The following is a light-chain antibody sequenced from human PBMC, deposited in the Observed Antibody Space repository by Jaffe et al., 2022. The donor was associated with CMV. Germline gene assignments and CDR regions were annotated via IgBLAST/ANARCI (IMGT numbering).Light chain of an antibody. CDR2: FTS. J-gene: IGKJ4*01. V-gene: IGKV1-39*01. CDR3: QQTYSYPLT. CDR1: QNVNSN. Sequence: EIQLTQSPSSLSASVGDRVTITCRASQNVNSNLNWYQHKPGKAPEVLIYFTSSLQSGVPSRFSGSASGTDFTLTISSLQPEDFATYYCQQTYSYPLTFGGGTTVEF.